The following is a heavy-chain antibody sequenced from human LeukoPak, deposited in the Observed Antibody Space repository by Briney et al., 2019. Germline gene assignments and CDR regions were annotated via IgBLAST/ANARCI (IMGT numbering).Heavy chain of an antibody. CDR1: GVTFSSYE. D-gene: IGHD2-2*01. CDR3: AREANIVVVPAAPYYYYGMDV. V-gene: IGHV3-48*03. Sequence: GGSLRLSCAASGVTFSSYEMNWVRQAPGKGLEWVSYISSSGSTIYYADSVKGRFTISRDNAKNSLYLQMNSLRAEDTAVYYCAREANIVVVPAAPYYYYGMDVWGQGTTVTVSS. CDR2: ISSSGSTI. J-gene: IGHJ6*02.